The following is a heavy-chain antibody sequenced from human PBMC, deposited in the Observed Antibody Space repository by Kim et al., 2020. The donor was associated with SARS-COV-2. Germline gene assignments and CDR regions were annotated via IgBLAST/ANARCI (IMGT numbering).Heavy chain of an antibody. Sequence: GGSLRLSCAASGFIFSSYAMAWVRQAPGRGLEWVSVIGGSADYTYYADSVKGRFTISRDNSKNTLHLQMSSLRAEDTALYYCVRRAAGFRGPLQYWGQGTLVTVSS. D-gene: IGHD3-10*01. V-gene: IGHV3-23*01. CDR1: GFIFSSYA. CDR3: VRRAAGFRGPLQY. CDR2: IGGSADYT. J-gene: IGHJ4*02.